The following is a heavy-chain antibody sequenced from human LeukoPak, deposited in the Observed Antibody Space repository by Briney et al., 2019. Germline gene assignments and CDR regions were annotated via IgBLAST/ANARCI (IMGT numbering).Heavy chain of an antibody. Sequence: GGSLRLSCAASGFTFSSYSMNWVRQAPGKGLEWVSHITASGTAMFYADSVKGRFTISRDNAKNSLHLQMNSLRDEDTAVYYCVSSGSYRFDYWGQGTLVTVSS. CDR2: ITASGTAM. V-gene: IGHV3-48*02. J-gene: IGHJ4*02. D-gene: IGHD1-26*01. CDR3: VSSGSYRFDY. CDR1: GFTFSSYS.